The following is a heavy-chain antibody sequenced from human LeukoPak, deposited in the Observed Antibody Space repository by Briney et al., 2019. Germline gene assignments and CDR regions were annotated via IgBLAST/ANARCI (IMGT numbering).Heavy chain of an antibody. CDR2: IHGVGGT. J-gene: IGHJ4*02. CDR1: GFTVSSNY. V-gene: IGHV3-66*02. CDR3: AGGYSRAWGTSFLDY. D-gene: IGHD5-12*01. Sequence: PGGSLRLSCAAPGFTVSSNYMTWVRQAPGKGLEWVSIIHGVGGTYYADSVKGRFTISRDNSKNTLFLQINSLRTEDTAVYYCAGGYSRAWGTSFLDYWGQGTLVTVSS.